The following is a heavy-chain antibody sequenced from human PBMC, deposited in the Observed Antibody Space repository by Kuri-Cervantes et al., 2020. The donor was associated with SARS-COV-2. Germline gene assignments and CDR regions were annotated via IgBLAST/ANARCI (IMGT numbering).Heavy chain of an antibody. J-gene: IGHJ2*01. CDR3: VRDKLVPGPGGYLDL. CDR1: GFTFDDYA. D-gene: IGHD2-21*02. CDR2: ISWNSGSI. V-gene: IGHV3-9*01. Sequence: GGSLRLSCAASGFTFDDYAMHWVRQAPGKGLEWVSGISWNSGSIGYADSVKGRFTISRDDAKSSLFLQMNSLRRADTAFYYCVRDKLVPGPGGYLDLWGRGTLVTVSS.